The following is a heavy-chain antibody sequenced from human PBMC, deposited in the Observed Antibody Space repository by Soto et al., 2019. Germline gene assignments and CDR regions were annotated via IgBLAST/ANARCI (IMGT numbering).Heavy chain of an antibody. CDR1: GYTFTDYY. CDR2: INPNSGDT. J-gene: IGHJ4*02. D-gene: IGHD2-2*01. Sequence: GASVKVSCKASGYTFTDYYMHWVRQAPGQGLEWVGWINPNSGDTNFAQKFQGRVTMTRDTSITTAYMELNSLKSDDTAVFYCARGRNTKYSTPIYDYWGQGTLVTVSS. CDR3: ARGRNTKYSTPIYDY. V-gene: IGHV1-2*02.